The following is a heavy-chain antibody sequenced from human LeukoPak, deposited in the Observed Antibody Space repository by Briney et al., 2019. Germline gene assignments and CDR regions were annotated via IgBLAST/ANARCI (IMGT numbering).Heavy chain of an antibody. CDR2: MNPNSGNT. V-gene: IGHV1-8*01. CDR1: GYTFTSYD. CDR3: VKVDGYPSNYYGMDV. Sequence: ASVKVSCKASGYTFTSYDNNWVRQATGQGLEWMGWMNPNSGNTGYAQKFQGRVTMTRNTSISTAYMELSSLRSEDTAVYYCVKVDGYPSNYYGMDVWGQGTTVTVSS. J-gene: IGHJ6*02. D-gene: IGHD5-18*01.